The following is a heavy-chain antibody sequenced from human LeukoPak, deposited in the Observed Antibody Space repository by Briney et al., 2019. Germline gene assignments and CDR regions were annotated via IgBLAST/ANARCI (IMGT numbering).Heavy chain of an antibody. CDR2: INSDGSST. Sequence: GGSPRLSCAASGFTFSSYWIHWVRHAPGKGLVWVSRINSDGSSTSYADSVKGRFTISRDNAKNTLYLQMNSLRAEDTAVYYCARDPVYSSGWFFDYWGQGTLVTVSS. CDR1: GFTFSSYW. J-gene: IGHJ4*02. CDR3: ARDPVYSSGWFFDY. V-gene: IGHV3-74*01. D-gene: IGHD6-19*01.